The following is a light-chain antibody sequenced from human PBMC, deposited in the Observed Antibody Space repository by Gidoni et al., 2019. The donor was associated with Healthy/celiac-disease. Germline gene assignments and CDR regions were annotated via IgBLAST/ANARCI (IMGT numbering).Light chain of an antibody. Sequence: IQLPQSPSSLSASVGDRVTITCRASQSISSYLNWYQQKPGKAPKLLIYAASSLQSGVPSRFSGSGSGTDFTLTISSLQPEDFATYDCQQRYSTPRTFGEGTKVEIK. J-gene: IGKJ1*01. CDR2: AAS. V-gene: IGKV1-39*01. CDR3: QQRYSTPRT. CDR1: QSISSY.